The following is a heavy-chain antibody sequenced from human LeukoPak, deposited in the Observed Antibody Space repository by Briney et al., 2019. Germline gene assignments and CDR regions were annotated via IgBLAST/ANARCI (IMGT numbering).Heavy chain of an antibody. CDR2: ISSSGSTI. CDR3: ARENEAHKFDY. J-gene: IGHJ4*02. Sequence: GGSLRLSCAASGFTFSSYEMNWVRQAPGKGLEWVSYISSSGSTIYYADSVKGRFTVSRDNAKNSLYLQMNSLRAEDTAVYYCARENEAHKFDYWGQGTLVTVSS. CDR1: GFTFSSYE. V-gene: IGHV3-48*03. D-gene: IGHD1-1*01.